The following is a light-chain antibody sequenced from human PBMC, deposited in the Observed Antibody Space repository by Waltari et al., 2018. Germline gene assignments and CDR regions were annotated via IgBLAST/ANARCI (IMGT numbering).Light chain of an antibody. CDR3: LLYYGGAHWV. J-gene: IGLJ3*02. Sequence: QTVVTQEPSLTVSPGGTVTLTCTSSTGTVTSGYYPNWFQQKPGQSPRALIFSKSNKQSSPPARFSGSLLGGKATLTLSGVQPGDEAEYFCLLYYGGAHWVFGGGTKLTVL. CDR1: TGTVTSGYY. V-gene: IGLV7-43*01. CDR2: SKS.